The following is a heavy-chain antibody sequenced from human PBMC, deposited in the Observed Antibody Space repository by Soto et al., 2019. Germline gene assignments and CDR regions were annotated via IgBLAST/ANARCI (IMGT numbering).Heavy chain of an antibody. J-gene: IGHJ6*02. CDR1: GGSISSYY. D-gene: IGHD2-2*01. CDR3: ARARYQLLHPYYYGMDV. CDR2: IHYSGST. Sequence: PSETLSLTCPVSGGSISSYYWSWIWQSPGKGLEWIGYIHYSGSTKSNPSLKSRVTISVDTSRNQVSLKLSSVTAADSAVYFCARARYQLLHPYYYGMDVWGQGTTVTVSS. V-gene: IGHV4-59*01.